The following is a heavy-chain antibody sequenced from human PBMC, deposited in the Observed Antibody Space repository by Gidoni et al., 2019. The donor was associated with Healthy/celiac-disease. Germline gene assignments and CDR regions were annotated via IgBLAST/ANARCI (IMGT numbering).Heavy chain of an antibody. J-gene: IGHJ4*02. CDR3: AKGSREFDY. D-gene: IGHD1-26*01. Sequence: EVQLLESGGGLVQPGGSLGLSCAASGFTFSSYAMSWVRQAPGKGVEWGSAISGSGGSTYYADSVKGQFTISRDNSKNTLYLQMNSLRAEDTAVYYCAKGSREFDYWGQGTLVTVSS. V-gene: IGHV3-23*01. CDR2: ISGSGGST. CDR1: GFTFSSYA.